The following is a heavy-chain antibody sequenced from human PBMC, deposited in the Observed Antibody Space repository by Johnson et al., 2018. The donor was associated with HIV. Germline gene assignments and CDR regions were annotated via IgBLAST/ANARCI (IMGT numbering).Heavy chain of an antibody. CDR1: GFNLDDYG. J-gene: IGHJ3*02. CDR2: VNWNADTT. V-gene: IGHV3-20*04. CDR3: AREGGGSNEDDAFDI. D-gene: IGHD1-26*01. Sequence: EVQLVESGGTVVRPGGSLRLSCAASGFNLDDYGMSWVRQAPGKGLEWVSGVNWNADTTSYAGSVTGRFTISRDTAKKSLYLQMNSLRVEDTALYYCAREGGGSNEDDAFDIWGQGTMVTVSS.